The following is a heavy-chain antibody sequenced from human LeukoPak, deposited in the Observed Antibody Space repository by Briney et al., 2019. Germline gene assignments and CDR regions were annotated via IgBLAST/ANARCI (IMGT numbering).Heavy chain of an antibody. D-gene: IGHD6-13*01. J-gene: IGHJ4*02. CDR1: GYTFTSYY. CDR2: INPSGGST. V-gene: IGHV1-46*01. CDR3: ATAYSSSWYGGTVFDY. Sequence: ASVKVSCKASGYTFTSYYMHWVRQAPGQGLEWMGIINPSGGSTSYAQKFQGRVTMTRDTSTSTVYMELSSLRSEDTAVYYCATAYSSSWYGGTVFDYWGQGALVTVSS.